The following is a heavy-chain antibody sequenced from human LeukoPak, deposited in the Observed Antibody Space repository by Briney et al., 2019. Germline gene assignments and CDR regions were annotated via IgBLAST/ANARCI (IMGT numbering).Heavy chain of an antibody. CDR3: TRVAQSGPTGWFDP. D-gene: IGHD1-1*01. J-gene: IGHJ5*02. Sequence: GGSLRLSCAVSGFTFSTFTMNWVRQAPGKGLEWVSSISSSSIYIYYAESVKGRFTTSRDNTNNSLYLQMDSLRAEDTAVYYCTRVAQSGPTGWFDPWGQGTLVTVSS. CDR1: GFTFSTFT. V-gene: IGHV3-21*01. CDR2: ISSSSIYI.